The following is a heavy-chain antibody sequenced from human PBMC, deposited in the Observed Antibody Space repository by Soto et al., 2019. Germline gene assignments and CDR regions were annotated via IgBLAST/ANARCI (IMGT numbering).Heavy chain of an antibody. J-gene: IGHJ6*02. CDR3: VRMDGDYNYYAMDV. Sequence: QVTLKESGPVLVKPTETLTLTCTVSGFSLNNPRMGVSWIRQPPGKPLEWLAHFFSDAERSYSASMQSRLTMSTDTSGSQVVLTMTNMDPVDTATYFCVRMDGDYNYYAMDVWGQGTTVTVSS. CDR1: GFSLNNPRMG. CDR2: FFSDAER. D-gene: IGHD4-17*01. V-gene: IGHV2-26*01.